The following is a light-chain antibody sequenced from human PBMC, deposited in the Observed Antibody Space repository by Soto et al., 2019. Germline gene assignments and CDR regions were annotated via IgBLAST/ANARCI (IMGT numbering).Light chain of an antibody. Sequence: DIQMTQSPSTLSASVGDRVTITCRASQGISSCVAWYQQKPGKVPKPLIYAASPLQTGVPSRFSGSGSGTEFTLTISSLQPDDFATYYCQQCYSSSEAFGQGTKVDIK. CDR2: AAS. CDR1: QGISSC. J-gene: IGKJ1*01. CDR3: QQCYSSSEA. V-gene: IGKV1-27*01.